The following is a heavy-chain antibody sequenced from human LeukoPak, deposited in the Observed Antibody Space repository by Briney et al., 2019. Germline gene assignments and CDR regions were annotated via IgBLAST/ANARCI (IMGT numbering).Heavy chain of an antibody. D-gene: IGHD6-13*01. CDR3: AKAGLQQQLVPFDY. J-gene: IGHJ4*02. Sequence: PGGSLRLSCAASGFTFSSYWMSWVRQAPGKGLEWVSAISGSGGSTYYADSVKGRFTISRDNSKNTLYLQMNSLRAEDTAVYYCAKAGLQQQLVPFDYWGQGTLVTVSS. CDR2: ISGSGGST. CDR1: GFTFSSYW. V-gene: IGHV3-23*01.